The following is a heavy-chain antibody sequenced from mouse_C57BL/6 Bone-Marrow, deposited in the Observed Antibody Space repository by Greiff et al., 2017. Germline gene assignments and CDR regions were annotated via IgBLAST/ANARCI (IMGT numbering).Heavy chain of an antibody. CDR1: GYAFTNYL. CDR3: ARVYYDYDWFTY. J-gene: IGHJ3*01. Sequence: QVQLQQSGAELVRPGTSVKVSCKASGYAFTNYLIEWVKQRPGQGLEWIGVINPGSGGTNYNEKFKGKATLTADKSSSTAYMQLSSLTSEDSAVYFCARVYYDYDWFTYWGQGTLVTVSA. V-gene: IGHV1-54*01. D-gene: IGHD2-4*01. CDR2: INPGSGGT.